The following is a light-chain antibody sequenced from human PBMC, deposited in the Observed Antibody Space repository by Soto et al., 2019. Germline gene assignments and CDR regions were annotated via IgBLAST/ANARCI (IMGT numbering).Light chain of an antibody. CDR3: QVWDSSSDVV. V-gene: IGLV3-21*04. CDR1: NIGSKS. J-gene: IGLJ2*01. CDR2: YDS. Sequence: SSELTQPPSVSVAPGKTARITCGGNNIGSKSVHWYQQKPGQAPVLVIYYDSDRPSGIPERFSGSNSGNTATLTISRVEAGDEADYYCQVWDSSSDVVFGGGTKLTGL.